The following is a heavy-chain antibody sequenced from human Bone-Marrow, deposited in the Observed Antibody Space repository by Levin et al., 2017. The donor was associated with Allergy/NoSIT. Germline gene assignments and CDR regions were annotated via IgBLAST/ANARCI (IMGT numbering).Heavy chain of an antibody. D-gene: IGHD5-12*01. CDR3: AKDIASGYFLASDY. J-gene: IGHJ4*02. CDR2: ITWNSAKI. CDR1: GFTFDDYA. Sequence: SLKISCAASGFTFDDYAMHWVRQIPGKGLEWVSGITWNSAKIAYGDSFKGRFTISRDNAKNSLDLQMNSLRPDDTALYYCAKDIASGYFLASDYWGQGALVTVSS. V-gene: IGHV3-9*01.